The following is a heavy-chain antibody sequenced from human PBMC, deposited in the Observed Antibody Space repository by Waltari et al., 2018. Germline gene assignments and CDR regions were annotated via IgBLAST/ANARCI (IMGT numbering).Heavy chain of an antibody. CDR1: GGPASIYA. CDR2: IIPIFGTA. CDR3: ARDPQEYDYDYVWGSYRFNWFDP. Sequence: QVHLMQSGAELKKPASSVKVSCKAAGGPASIYAISWGRQAPGQGLEWMGGIIPIFGTANYAQKFQGRVTITADKSTSTAYMELSSLRSEDTAVYYCARDPQEYDYDYVWGSYRFNWFDPWGQGTLVTVSS. J-gene: IGHJ5*02. D-gene: IGHD3-16*02. V-gene: IGHV1-69*14.